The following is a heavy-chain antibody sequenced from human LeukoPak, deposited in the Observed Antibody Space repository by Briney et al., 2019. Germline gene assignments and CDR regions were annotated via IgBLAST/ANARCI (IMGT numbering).Heavy chain of an antibody. V-gene: IGHV3-30*18. Sequence: PGRSLRLSCAAPGFTFSSYGMHWVRQAPGKGLEWVAVISYDGSNKFYADSVKGRFTISRDNSKNTLSLQMNSLRGEDTAVYYCAKDPFDYWGQGTLVTVSS. J-gene: IGHJ4*02. CDR3: AKDPFDY. CDR1: GFTFSSYG. CDR2: ISYDGSNK.